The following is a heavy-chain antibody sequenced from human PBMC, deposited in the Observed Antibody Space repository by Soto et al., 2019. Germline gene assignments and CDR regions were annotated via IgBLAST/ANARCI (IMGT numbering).Heavy chain of an antibody. CDR1: GYTFASYA. V-gene: IGHV1-3*01. D-gene: IGHD3-22*01. CDR2: INAGNGNT. J-gene: IGHJ6*02. CDR3: ARVRRYYDSSGYWGHGMDA. Sequence: ASVKVSCKASGYTFASYARHWVRQAPGQRLEWMGWINAGNGNTKYSQKFQGRVTITRDTSASTAYMELSSLRSEDTAVYYCARVRRYYDSSGYWGHGMDAWGQGTTLTVSS.